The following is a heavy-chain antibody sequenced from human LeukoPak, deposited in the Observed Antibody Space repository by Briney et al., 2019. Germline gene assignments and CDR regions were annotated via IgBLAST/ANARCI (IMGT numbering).Heavy chain of an antibody. D-gene: IGHD3-22*01. CDR3: ARESGYYDSSGYSHYGMDV. Sequence: GGSLRLSCAASGFIFTNYFMSWVRQAPGKGLEWVASIKHDGSEKYYVDSVRGRFTISRDNTKNSLYLQMSSLRAEDTAVYYCARESGYYDSSGYSHYGMDVWGQGTTVTVSS. CDR2: IKHDGSEK. CDR1: GFIFTNYF. J-gene: IGHJ6*02. V-gene: IGHV3-7*01.